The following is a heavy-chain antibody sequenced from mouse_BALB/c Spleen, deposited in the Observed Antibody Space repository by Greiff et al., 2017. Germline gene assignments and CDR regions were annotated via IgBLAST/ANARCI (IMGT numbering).Heavy chain of an antibody. CDR3: TGGNYFDY. CDR2: IDPETGGT. Sequence: LVESGAELVRPGASVTLSCKASGYTFTDYEMHWVKQTPVHGLEWIGAIDPETGGTAYNQKFKGKATLTADKSSSTAYMELRSLTSEDSAVYYCTGGNYFDYWGQGTTLTVSS. J-gene: IGHJ2*01. CDR1: GYTFTDYE. V-gene: IGHV1-15*01.